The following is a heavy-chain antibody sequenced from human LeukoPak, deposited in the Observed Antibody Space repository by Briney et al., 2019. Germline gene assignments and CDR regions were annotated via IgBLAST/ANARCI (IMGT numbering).Heavy chain of an antibody. Sequence: GGSLRLSCAVSGFTLSSYAMSWVRQAPGKGLEWVSAISGSGGNTYYADSVKGRFSISRDNSKNTLYLQMNSLRAEDTAVYSCAKSYSSGRYVTSDYWGPGTPVTVSS. J-gene: IGHJ4*02. D-gene: IGHD6-19*01. CDR3: AKSYSSGRYVTSDY. CDR2: ISGSGGNT. V-gene: IGHV3-23*01. CDR1: GFTLSSYA.